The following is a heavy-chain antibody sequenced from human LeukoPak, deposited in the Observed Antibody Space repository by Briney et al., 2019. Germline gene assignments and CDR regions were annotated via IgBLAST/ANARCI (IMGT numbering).Heavy chain of an antibody. CDR1: GITFSSYW. CDR2: IKQDGSEK. Sequence: GGSLRLXCAASGITFSSYWMSWVRQAPGKGLEWVANIKQDGSEKNYVDSVKGRFTISRDNAKNSLYLQMNSLRAEDTAMYYCASLDTAMVNGDYWGQGTLVTVSS. V-gene: IGHV3-7*01. J-gene: IGHJ4*02. CDR3: ASLDTAMVNGDY. D-gene: IGHD5-18*01.